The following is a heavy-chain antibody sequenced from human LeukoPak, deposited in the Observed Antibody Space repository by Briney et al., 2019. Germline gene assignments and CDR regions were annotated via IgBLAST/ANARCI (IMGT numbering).Heavy chain of an antibody. V-gene: IGHV3-53*01. J-gene: IGHJ2*01. CDR3: ARVGYSYGHWYFDL. D-gene: IGHD5-18*01. CDR1: GFTVSRNY. Sequence: GGSLRLSCAASGFTVSRNYMSWVRQAPGKGLEWVSVIYSGGSTYYADSVKGRFTISRDSSKNTLYLQMDSLRAGDTAVYYCARVGYSYGHWYFDLWGRGTLVTVSS. CDR2: IYSGGST.